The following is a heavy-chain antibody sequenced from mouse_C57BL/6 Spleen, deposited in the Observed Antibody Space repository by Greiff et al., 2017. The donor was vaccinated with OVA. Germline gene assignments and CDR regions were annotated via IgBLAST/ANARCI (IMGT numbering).Heavy chain of an antibody. Sequence: EVKVVESGGGLVKPGGSLKLSCAASGFTFSSYAMSWVRQTPEKRLEWVATISDGGSYTYYPDNVKGRFTISRDNAKNNLYLQMSHLKSEDTAMYYCAKERPYYYGSSYDAMDYWGQGTSVTVSS. CDR3: AKERPYYYGSSYDAMDY. V-gene: IGHV5-4*01. CDR2: ISDGGSYT. D-gene: IGHD1-1*01. J-gene: IGHJ4*01. CDR1: GFTFSSYA.